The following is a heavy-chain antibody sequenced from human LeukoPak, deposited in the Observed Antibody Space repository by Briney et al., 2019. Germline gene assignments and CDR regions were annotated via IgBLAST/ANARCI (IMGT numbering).Heavy chain of an antibody. J-gene: IGHJ4*02. D-gene: IGHD3-3*01. CDR3: ATVPTICGVDPTQNHTDH. Sequence: AAVTVSCKASHYTFLRFVITWLRPARAQGVAWMGWISYYNGNRKIAHKLQGRATLTTDTSARTAYMELRNLKSADTAVYFCATVPTICGVDPTQNHTDHWGQGGLVIVSS. CDR1: HYTFLRFV. CDR2: ISYYNGNR. V-gene: IGHV1-18*01.